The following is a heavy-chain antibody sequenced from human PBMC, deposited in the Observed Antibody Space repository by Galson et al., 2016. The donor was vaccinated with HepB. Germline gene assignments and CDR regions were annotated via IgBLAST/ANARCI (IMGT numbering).Heavy chain of an antibody. V-gene: IGHV4-59*01. Sequence: LSLTCTVSGGSISSYYWNWIRQTPGKGLEWIGYIYHSGSTDYNPSLKSRVTISEDTSKNQFSLKLRSVTAADTAVYYCARSRVLLWLYAGIFDYWGQGALVTVPS. J-gene: IGHJ4*02. CDR1: GGSISSYY. D-gene: IGHD5-18*01. CDR3: ARSRVLLWLYAGIFDY. CDR2: IYHSGST.